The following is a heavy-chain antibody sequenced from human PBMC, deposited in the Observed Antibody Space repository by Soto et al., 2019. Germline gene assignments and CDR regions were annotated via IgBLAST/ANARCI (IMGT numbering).Heavy chain of an antibody. J-gene: IGHJ4*02. Sequence: TSETLSLTCAVYGGSFSGYYWSWIRQPPGKGLEWIGEINHSGSTNYNPSLKSRVTISVDTSKNQFSLKLSSVTAADTAVYYCARSRGRFYSSSSGPYWGQGTLVTVS. V-gene: IGHV4-34*01. CDR2: INHSGST. CDR1: GGSFSGYY. D-gene: IGHD6-6*01. CDR3: ARSRGRFYSSSSGPY.